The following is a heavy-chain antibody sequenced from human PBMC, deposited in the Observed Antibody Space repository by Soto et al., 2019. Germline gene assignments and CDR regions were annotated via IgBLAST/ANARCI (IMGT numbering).Heavy chain of an antibody. D-gene: IGHD3-10*01. CDR3: AKIMIRGDFGGDY. Sequence: EVHLLESGGGLVQPGGSLRLSCAASGFTFSDYVMYWFRQPPGRGLEWVSAISASGDQTFYADSVQGRFTISRDNFKNTQYLEMSRLRVEDTAVYYCAKIMIRGDFGGDYWGQGTLVTVS. V-gene: IGHV3-23*01. J-gene: IGHJ4*02. CDR1: GFTFSDYV. CDR2: ISASGDQT.